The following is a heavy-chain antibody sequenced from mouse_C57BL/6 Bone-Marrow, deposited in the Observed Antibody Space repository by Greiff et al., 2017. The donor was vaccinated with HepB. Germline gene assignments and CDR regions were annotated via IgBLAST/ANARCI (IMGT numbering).Heavy chain of an antibody. CDR1: GYTFTSYW. D-gene: IGHD1-1*01. Sequence: QVQLQQPGAELVRPGSSVKLSCKASGYTFTSYWMHWVKQRPIQGLEWIGNIDPSDSETHYNQKFKDKATLTVDKSSSTAYMQLSSLTSEDSAVYYCARLRVDYYGSSPDYAMDYWGKGTSGTVSS. V-gene: IGHV1-52*01. CDR3: ARLRVDYYGSSPDYAMDY. J-gene: IGHJ4*01. CDR2: IDPSDSET.